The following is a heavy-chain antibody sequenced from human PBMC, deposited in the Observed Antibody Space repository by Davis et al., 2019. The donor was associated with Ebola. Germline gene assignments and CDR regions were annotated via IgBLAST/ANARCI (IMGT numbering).Heavy chain of an antibody. V-gene: IGHV4-59*01. J-gene: IGHJ4*02. CDR3: AREGTGGDYELNY. D-gene: IGHD4-17*01. CDR2: IYYTGST. Sequence: MPSETLSLTCTVSGGSISGYYWSWIRQPPGKGLEYIGYIYYTGSTKYSPSLNSRVTISVETSTNQFSLKLRSVTAADTAVYYCAREGTGGDYELNYWGQGTLVTVSS. CDR1: GGSISGYY.